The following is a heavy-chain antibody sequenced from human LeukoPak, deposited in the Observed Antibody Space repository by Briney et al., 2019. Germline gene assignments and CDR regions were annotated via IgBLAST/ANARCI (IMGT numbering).Heavy chain of an antibody. J-gene: IGHJ6*02. CDR2: ISGSGGST. V-gene: IGHV3-23*01. CDR3: ARRKVVSAYYYGMDV. CDR1: GFTFSSYA. Sequence: GGSLRLSCAGSGFTFSSYAMSWVRQAPGKGLEWVSAISGSGGSTYYADSVKGRFTVSRDNSKNTLYLQMNSLGAEDTAVYYCARRKVVSAYYYGMDVWGQGTTVTVSS. D-gene: IGHD2-2*01.